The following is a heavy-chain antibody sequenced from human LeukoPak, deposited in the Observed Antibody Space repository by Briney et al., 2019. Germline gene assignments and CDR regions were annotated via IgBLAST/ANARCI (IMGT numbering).Heavy chain of an antibody. Sequence: GESLKISCAASGFTFSSYAMSWVRQAPGKGLEWVSAISGSGGSTYYADSVKGRFTISRDNSKNTLYLQMNSLRAEDTAVYYCAKDFGRAIDYVWGSYRYPSLGYWGQGTLVTVSS. CDR3: AKDFGRAIDYVWGSYRYPSLGY. J-gene: IGHJ4*02. D-gene: IGHD3-16*02. V-gene: IGHV3-23*01. CDR2: ISGSGGST. CDR1: GFTFSSYA.